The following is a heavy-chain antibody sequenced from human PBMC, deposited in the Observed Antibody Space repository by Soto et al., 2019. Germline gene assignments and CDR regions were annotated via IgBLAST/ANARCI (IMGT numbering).Heavy chain of an antibody. CDR1: GYTFTSYG. D-gene: IGHD3-16*01. CDR2: INPYNGNT. J-gene: IGHJ4*02. V-gene: IGHV1-18*01. Sequence: QVQLVQSGAEVKKPGASVKVSCKASGYTFTSYGISWVRQAPGQGLEWMGWINPYNGNTNYAQKLQGRVTMTNDTAPSTAYMGLRSLRSADTAVYYWARDWFGLDYWGQGTLVTVSS. CDR3: ARDWFGLDY.